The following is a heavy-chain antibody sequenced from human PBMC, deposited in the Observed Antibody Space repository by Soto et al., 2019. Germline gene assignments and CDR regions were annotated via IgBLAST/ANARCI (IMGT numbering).Heavy chain of an antibody. CDR3: AHTGYDYVWGSYRRHDY. J-gene: IGHJ4*02. D-gene: IGHD3-16*02. CDR1: GFSLSTSGVG. V-gene: IGHV2-5*01. CDR2: IYWNDDK. Sequence: QITLKESGPTMVKPPQTLTLTCTFSGFSLSTSGVGVGWIRQPPGKALEWLALIYWNDDKRYSPSLKSRLTITKDTSKNQVVLTMTNMDPVDTATYYCAHTGYDYVWGSYRRHDYWGQGTLVTVSS.